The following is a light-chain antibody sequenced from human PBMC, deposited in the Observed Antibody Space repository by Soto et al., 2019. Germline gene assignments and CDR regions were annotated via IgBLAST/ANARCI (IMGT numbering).Light chain of an antibody. V-gene: IGKV4-1*01. CDR3: QQYYSTPRT. Sequence: DIVMTQSPDSLAVSLGERATINCKSSQSVLYSSNNKNYLAWYHQKPGQPPKLLIYWASTRESGVPDRFSRSGSGTDFTLTISSLQAEDVAVYYCQQYYSTPRTFGQGTKVEIK. CDR1: QSVLYSSNNKNY. CDR2: WAS. J-gene: IGKJ1*01.